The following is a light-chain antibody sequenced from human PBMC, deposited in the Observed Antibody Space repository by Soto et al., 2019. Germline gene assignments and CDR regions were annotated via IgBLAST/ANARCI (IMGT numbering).Light chain of an antibody. CDR1: QSVSIN. CDR2: DAY. V-gene: IGKV3-15*01. CDR3: QQYNNCST. Sequence: EIVMTPSPATLSVSPVERRLLSCQRSQSVSINLSWYQQKPGQAHRLLIYDAYTMNNGAPASFSGSGSGTDFTLISSILPAEDFAVYCCQQYNNCSTVGQGTRLDIK. J-gene: IGKJ5*01.